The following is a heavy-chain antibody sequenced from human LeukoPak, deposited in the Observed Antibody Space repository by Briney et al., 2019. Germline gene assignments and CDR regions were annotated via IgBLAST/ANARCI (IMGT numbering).Heavy chain of an antibody. CDR2: IYYSGST. D-gene: IGHD2-2*01. CDR3: ARYNPYCTSTSCYAYYFDY. Sequence: SETLSLTCAVYGGSFSGYYWSWIRQPPGKGLEWIGYIYYSGSTNYNPSLKSRVTISVDTSKNQFSLKLSSVTAADTAVYYCARYNPYCTSTSCYAYYFDYWGQGTLVTVSS. J-gene: IGHJ4*02. CDR1: GGSFSGYY. V-gene: IGHV4-59*01.